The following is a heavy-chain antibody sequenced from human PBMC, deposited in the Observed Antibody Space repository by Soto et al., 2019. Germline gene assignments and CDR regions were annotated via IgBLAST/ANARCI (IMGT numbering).Heavy chain of an antibody. Sequence: QVQLVESGGGVVQPGRSLRLSCAASGFTFSSYGMHWVRQAPGKGLEWVAVIWYDGSNKYYADSVKGRFTISRDNSKNTRYLQMNSLRAEDTAVYYCARDEWELSAFDIWGQGTMVTVSS. V-gene: IGHV3-33*01. D-gene: IGHD1-26*01. J-gene: IGHJ3*02. CDR3: ARDEWELSAFDI. CDR2: IWYDGSNK. CDR1: GFTFSSYG.